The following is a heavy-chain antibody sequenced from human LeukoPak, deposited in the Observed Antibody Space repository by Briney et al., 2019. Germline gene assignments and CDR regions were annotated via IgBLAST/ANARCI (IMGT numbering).Heavy chain of an antibody. J-gene: IGHJ4*02. CDR3: TTKVIRGNSGDDYDD. CDR2: ISSDGNDK. Sequence: GGSLRLSCAASGVTFSSYGTHWVRQAPGKGLEWVALISSDGNDKLYGDSVKGRFTISRDDSKSTLYLQMNSLRAEDTAVYYCTTKVIRGNSGDDYDDWGQGTLVTVSS. CDR1: GVTFSSYG. D-gene: IGHD5-12*01. V-gene: IGHV3-30*03.